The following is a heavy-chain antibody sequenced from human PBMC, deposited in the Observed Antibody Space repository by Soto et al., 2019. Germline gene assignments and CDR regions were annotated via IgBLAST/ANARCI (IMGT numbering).Heavy chain of an antibody. J-gene: IGHJ4*02. CDR1: GFTVSSNY. CDR2: IYSGGSA. D-gene: IGHD4-17*01. V-gene: IGHV3-66*01. CDR3: ARDGRQDYGVKFDF. Sequence: GGSLRLSCAASGFTVSSNYMSWVRQAPGKGLEWVSVIYSGGSAYYADSVRGRFTISRDTSKRTLYPQMNSLRAEDTAVYYCARDGRQDYGVKFDFWGLGTLVTVSS.